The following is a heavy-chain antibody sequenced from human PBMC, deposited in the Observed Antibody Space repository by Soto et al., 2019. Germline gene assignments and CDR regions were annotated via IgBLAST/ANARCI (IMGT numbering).Heavy chain of an antibody. D-gene: IGHD4-17*01. V-gene: IGHV3-11*01. CDR1: GFTFSDYY. CDR3: ARTTVNYYFDY. CDR2: FSCIGITI. J-gene: IGHJ4*02. Sequence: GGSLRLSCAASGFTFSDYYMSWIRQAPGKGLEWVSYFSCIGITIYYADSVKGRFTISRDNAKNSLYLQMNSLRAEDTAVYYCARTTVNYYFDYWGQGTLVTVSS.